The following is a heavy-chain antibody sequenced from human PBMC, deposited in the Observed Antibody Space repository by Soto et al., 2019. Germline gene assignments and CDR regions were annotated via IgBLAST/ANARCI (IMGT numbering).Heavy chain of an antibody. Sequence: QVQLQESGPGLVKPSGTLSLTCAVSGGSISSSNWWSWVRQPPGKGLEWIGEIYHSGSTNYNPSLKSRVTISVDKSKNQFSLKLSSVTAADTAVYYCARGVYDYVWGSYLGTDGMDVWGQGTTVTVSS. V-gene: IGHV4-4*02. D-gene: IGHD3-16*01. J-gene: IGHJ6*02. CDR2: IYHSGST. CDR1: GGSISSSNW. CDR3: ARGVYDYVWGSYLGTDGMDV.